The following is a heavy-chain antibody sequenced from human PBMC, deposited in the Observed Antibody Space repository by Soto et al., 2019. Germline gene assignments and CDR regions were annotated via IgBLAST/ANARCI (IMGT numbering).Heavy chain of an antibody. V-gene: IGHV3-23*01. CDR2: SGSGGSI. CDR1: GFTFSSYG. Sequence: EVQLLESGGGLVQPGGSLRLSCAASGFTFSSYGMSWVRQAPGKGLEWVSGSGSGGSIHYTDSVKGRFTISRDNSKNTLYVQMNSLRAEDTAVYYCAKGRGSGGWYNYHFDYWGQGTLVTVSS. D-gene: IGHD6-19*01. J-gene: IGHJ4*02. CDR3: AKGRGSGGWYNYHFDY.